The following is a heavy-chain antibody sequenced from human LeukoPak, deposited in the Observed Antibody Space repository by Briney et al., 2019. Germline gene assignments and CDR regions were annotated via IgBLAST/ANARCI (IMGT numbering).Heavy chain of an antibody. CDR1: GGFIGSGSYY. Sequence: PSETLSLTCTVSGGFIGSGSYYWSWTRQPAGKGLEWIGRIYNSGSTNYNPSLNSRVTISVDTSKNQFSLKLNSVTAADTAVYYCARVWRGVYCGGDCHLDYWGQGTLVTVSS. D-gene: IGHD2-21*02. CDR3: ARVWRGVYCGGDCHLDY. CDR2: IYNSGST. J-gene: IGHJ4*02. V-gene: IGHV4-61*02.